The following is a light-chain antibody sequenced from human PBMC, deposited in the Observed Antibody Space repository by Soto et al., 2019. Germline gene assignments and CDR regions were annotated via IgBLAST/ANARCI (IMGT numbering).Light chain of an antibody. CDR2: AAS. Sequence: DIQMTQSPSSLSASVGDRVTITCRAGQDINIYLGWYQQKPGKVPKLLISAASTLQSGVPSRFSGSGSGTDFTLTISSLQPEDVATYYCQKYDGAPLTFGGGTKVEIK. V-gene: IGKV1-27*01. CDR1: QDINIY. J-gene: IGKJ4*01. CDR3: QKYDGAPLT.